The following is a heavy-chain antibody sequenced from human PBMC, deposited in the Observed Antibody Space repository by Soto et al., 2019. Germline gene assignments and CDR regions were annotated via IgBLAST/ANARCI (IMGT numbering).Heavy chain of an antibody. CDR1: GFTFSSYG. CDR2: ISYDGSNK. CDR3: AKDALPAAIAASWFDP. V-gene: IGHV3-30*18. J-gene: IGHJ5*02. Sequence: GGSLRLSCAASGFTFSSYGMHWVRQAPGKGLEWVAVISYDGSNKYYADSVKGRFTISRDNSKNTLYLQMNSLRAEDTAVYYCAKDALPAAIAASWFDPWGQGTLFTVSS. D-gene: IGHD2-2*01.